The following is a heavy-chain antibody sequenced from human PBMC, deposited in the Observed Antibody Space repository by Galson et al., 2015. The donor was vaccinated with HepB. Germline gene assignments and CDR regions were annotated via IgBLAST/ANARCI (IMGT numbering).Heavy chain of an antibody. J-gene: IGHJ4*02. CDR2: ISYDGSNK. CDR3: ARAPTVTDYFDY. Sequence: SLRLSCAASGFTFSSYAMHWVRQAPGKGLEWVAVISYDGSNKYYADSVKGRFTISRDNSKNTLYLQMNSLRAEDTAVYYCARAPTVTDYFDYWGQGTLVTVSS. V-gene: IGHV3-30-3*01. CDR1: GFTFSSYA. D-gene: IGHD4-17*01.